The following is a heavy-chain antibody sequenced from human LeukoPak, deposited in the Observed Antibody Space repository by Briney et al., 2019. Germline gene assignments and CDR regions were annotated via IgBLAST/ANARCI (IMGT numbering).Heavy chain of an antibody. CDR1: GYTFTGYY. J-gene: IGHJ4*02. CDR3: ARDQARTTTWYLYMNF. CDR2: IDPDSGVT. V-gene: IGHV1-2*06. D-gene: IGHD3/OR15-3a*01. Sequence: ASVKVSCKASGYTFTGYYIHWVRQAPGQGLEWMGRIDPDSGVTNSAQKFQARVTMTRDTSINTAYMELSGLRSDDTAVYYCARDQARTTTWYLYMNFWGQGTLVTVSS.